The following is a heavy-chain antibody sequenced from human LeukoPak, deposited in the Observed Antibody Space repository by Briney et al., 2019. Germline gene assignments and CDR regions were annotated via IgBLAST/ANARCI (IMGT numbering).Heavy chain of an antibody. Sequence: SETLSLTCTVSGGSISSYYWSWIRQPAGKGLEWIGRIYTSGSTNYNPSLKSRVTMSVDTSKNQFSLKLSSVTAADTAVYYCARDPNGSGSYFEDYWGQGTLVTVSS. CDR1: GGSISSYY. V-gene: IGHV4-4*07. CDR2: IYTSGST. J-gene: IGHJ4*02. CDR3: ARDPNGSGSYFEDY. D-gene: IGHD3-10*01.